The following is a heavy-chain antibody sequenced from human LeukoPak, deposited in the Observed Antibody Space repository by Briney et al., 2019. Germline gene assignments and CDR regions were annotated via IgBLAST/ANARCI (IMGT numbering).Heavy chain of an antibody. CDR3: AITVEQPRKNWFDP. CDR2: IYYSGNT. V-gene: IGHV4-39*01. J-gene: IGHJ5*02. CDR1: GGSISSSSYY. Sequence: SETLSLTCTVSGGSISSSSYYWGWIRQPPGKGLEWIGSIYYSGNTYYNPSLKSRVTISVDTSKNQFSLKLGSVTAADTAVYYCAITVEQPRKNWFDPWGQATLVTVSS. D-gene: IGHD1/OR15-1a*01.